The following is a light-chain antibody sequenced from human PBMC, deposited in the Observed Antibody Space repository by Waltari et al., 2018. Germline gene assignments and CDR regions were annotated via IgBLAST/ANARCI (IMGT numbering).Light chain of an antibody. Sequence: QSALTQPASVSGSPGQSITISCTGTSSDVGAFNYVSWYQQHPGKAPKLMIFDVSNRPSGVSNRFSGSKSGNTASLTISEDEADYYCSSYISSSTLELFGGGTSLTVL. CDR3: SSYISSSTLEL. CDR2: DVS. J-gene: IGLJ2*01. CDR1: SSDVGAFNY. V-gene: IGLV2-14*03.